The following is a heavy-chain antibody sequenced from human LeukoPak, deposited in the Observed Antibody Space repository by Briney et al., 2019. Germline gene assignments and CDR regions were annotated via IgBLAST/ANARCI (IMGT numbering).Heavy chain of an antibody. J-gene: IGHJ4*02. CDR2: IYYNGNT. D-gene: IGHD6-19*01. V-gene: IGHV4-59*12. Sequence: SETLSLTCTVSGGSISSYYWSWIRQPPGKGLEWIGYIYYNGNTNYNPSLKSRVTISVDTSKNQFSLKLSSVTAADTAVYYCAIFIAVAGTRHFDYWGQGTLVTVSS. CDR3: AIFIAVAGTRHFDY. CDR1: GGSISSYY.